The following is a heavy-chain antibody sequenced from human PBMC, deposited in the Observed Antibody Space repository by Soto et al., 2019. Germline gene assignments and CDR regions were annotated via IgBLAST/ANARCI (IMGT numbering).Heavy chain of an antibody. Sequence: SETQSLTCTVFDGSIRSRGYSWSLIRQPPGTGLEWIGEINHSGSTNYNPSLKSRVTISVDTSKNQFSLKLTSVTAADTAVYYCARDKITGLFDYWGQGTLVTVSS. CDR1: DGSIRSRGYS. J-gene: IGHJ4*02. D-gene: IGHD2-8*02. CDR3: ARDKITGLFDY. V-gene: IGHV4-34*01. CDR2: INHSGST.